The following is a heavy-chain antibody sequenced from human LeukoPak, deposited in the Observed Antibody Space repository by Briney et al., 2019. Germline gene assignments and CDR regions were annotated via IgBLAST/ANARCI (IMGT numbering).Heavy chain of an antibody. D-gene: IGHD3-22*01. Sequence: SETLSLTCTVSGGSISSSSYYWGWIRQPSGKGLEWIGSISYSEITYYNPSLKSRVTISVDTSKNQFSLKLTSVTAADTAVYYCARHPLLPMYFFDYWGQGTLVTVSS. CDR2: ISYSEIT. V-gene: IGHV4-39*01. J-gene: IGHJ4*02. CDR1: GGSISSSSYY. CDR3: ARHPLLPMYFFDY.